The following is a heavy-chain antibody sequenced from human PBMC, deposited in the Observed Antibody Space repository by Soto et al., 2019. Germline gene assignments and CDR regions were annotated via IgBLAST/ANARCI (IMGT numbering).Heavy chain of an antibody. D-gene: IGHD2-8*01. J-gene: IGHJ6*02. CDR2: INPKSGGT. CDR1: GYSFTDYH. V-gene: IGHV1-2*04. CDR3: ARGDSTDCSNGVCSFFYNHDMDV. Sequence: QVQLVQSGAEVKKPGASVKVSCKASGYSFTDYHIHWVRQAPGQGLDWLGRINPKSGGTSTAQKFQGWVTMTTDTSISTASMELTRLTSDDTAIYYCARGDSTDCSNGVCSFFYNHDMDVWGQGTTVTVSS.